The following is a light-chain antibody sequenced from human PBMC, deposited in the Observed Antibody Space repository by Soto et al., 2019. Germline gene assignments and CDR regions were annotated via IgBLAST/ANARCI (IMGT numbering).Light chain of an antibody. Sequence: EIVMTQSPATLSVSPGESATLSCRASQSVSSNLAWYQQKPGQAPRLLIYGASTRATGIPARFSGSGSGTEFTLTISSLQSEDFAVYHCQQYNVWPLTFGQGTKLEIK. J-gene: IGKJ2*01. CDR2: GAS. V-gene: IGKV3-15*01. CDR3: QQYNVWPLT. CDR1: QSVSSN.